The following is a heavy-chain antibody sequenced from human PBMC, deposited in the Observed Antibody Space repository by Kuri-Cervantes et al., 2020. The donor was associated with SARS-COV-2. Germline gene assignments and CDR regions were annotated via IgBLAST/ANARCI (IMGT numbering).Heavy chain of an antibody. CDR1: GFTVSTNY. Sequence: GESLKISCAASGFTVSTNYMRWVRQAPGKGLEWVSIIYSGGTTYYADSVKGRFTISRDNSKNTVNLQMNSLRGEDTALYYCARAGYSTGWFPDWYFDLWGHGTLVTVSS. V-gene: IGHV3-53*01. J-gene: IGHJ2*01. CDR2: IYSGGTT. CDR3: ARAGYSTGWFPDWYFDL. D-gene: IGHD6-19*01.